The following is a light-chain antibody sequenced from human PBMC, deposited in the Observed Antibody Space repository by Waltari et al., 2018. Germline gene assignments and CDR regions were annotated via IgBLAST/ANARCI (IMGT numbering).Light chain of an antibody. V-gene: IGKV3-20*01. CDR3: QQYVTSVT. CDR2: GAS. CDR1: QRIHPTY. Sequence: EIVLTQSPGTLSLSPGERATLSCRASQRIHPTYLAWYQKKPGQAPRLPIHGASSRATDIPDRFSGSGSGTDFTLTISRLEPEDFAIYYCQQYVTSVTFGGGTKVEI. J-gene: IGKJ4*01.